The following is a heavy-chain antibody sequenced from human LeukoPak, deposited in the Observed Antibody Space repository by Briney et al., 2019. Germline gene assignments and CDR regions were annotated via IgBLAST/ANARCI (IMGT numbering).Heavy chain of an antibody. J-gene: IGHJ5*01. CDR2: ISSSGSTI. CDR3: ARRSLPAARHFRLGWFDS. V-gene: IGHV3-48*04. D-gene: IGHD2-2*01. CDR1: GFTFSSYW. Sequence: GGSLRLSCAASGFTFSSYWMSWVRQAPGKGLEWVSYISSSGSTIYYADSVKGRFTISRDNAKNSLYLQMNSLRAEDTAVYYCARRSLPAARHFRLGWFDSWGQGTLVTVSS.